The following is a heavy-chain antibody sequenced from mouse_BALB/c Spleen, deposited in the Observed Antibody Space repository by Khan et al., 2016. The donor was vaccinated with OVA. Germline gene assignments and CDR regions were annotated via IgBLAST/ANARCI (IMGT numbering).Heavy chain of an antibody. J-gene: IGHJ3*01. CDR3: ARRGYDYGRGALFAY. CDR1: GFSLPNYS. V-gene: IGHV2-2*02. D-gene: IGHD2-4*01. Sequence: QVQLQQSGPGLVQPSQSLSITCTVSGFSLPNYSVHWVRQSPGKGLEWLGVIWSAGSTDYNEAFISRLTISKDNSRSQVFFKMNTLQPNDTAIYYCARRGYDYGRGALFAYWGQGTLVTGSA. CDR2: IWSAGST.